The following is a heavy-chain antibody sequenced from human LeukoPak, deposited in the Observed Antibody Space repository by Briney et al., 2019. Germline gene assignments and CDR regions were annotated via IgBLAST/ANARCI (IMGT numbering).Heavy chain of an antibody. CDR1: GFTFSTYA. Sequence: GGSLRLSCAASGFTFSTYAMRWVRQAPGKGLEWVSSISGSDGSTYYADSVKGRFTISRDNSKNTLYLQMNSLRAEDTAVYYCAKGESHPKYYFDYWGQGTLVAVSS. J-gene: IGHJ4*02. V-gene: IGHV3-23*01. CDR3: AKGESHPKYYFDY. CDR2: ISGSDGST. D-gene: IGHD3-10*01.